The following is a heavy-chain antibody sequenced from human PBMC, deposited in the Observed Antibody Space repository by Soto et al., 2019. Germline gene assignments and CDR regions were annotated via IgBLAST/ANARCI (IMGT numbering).Heavy chain of an antibody. CDR1: GFTFSDHY. J-gene: IGHJ4*02. Sequence: QVQLVESGGGLVKPGGSLRLSCEASGFTFSDHYMSWIRQAPGKGLEWVSYISSSGDIIYYADSVKGRFTISRDNAKNSLCLQMNSLRAEYSAASYCTRDLGYYDSSGYFDFSGQGTRVTVSS. V-gene: IGHV3-11*01. CDR2: ISSSGDII. CDR3: TRDLGYYDSSGYFDF. D-gene: IGHD3-22*01.